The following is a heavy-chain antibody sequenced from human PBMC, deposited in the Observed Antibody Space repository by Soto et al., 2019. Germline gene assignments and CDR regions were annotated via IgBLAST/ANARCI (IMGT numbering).Heavy chain of an antibody. J-gene: IGHJ3*01. V-gene: IGHV1-18*01. Sequence: ASVKVSCKASGYTFTSYGISWVRQAPGQGLEWMGWISASNGTANYAQKFQGRVTITTDDSTSTAYMELSSLRSEDTAVYYCAREFDSSGYWAFDLWGQGTMVTVSS. CDR2: ISASNGTA. D-gene: IGHD3-22*01. CDR3: AREFDSSGYWAFDL. CDR1: GYTFTSYG.